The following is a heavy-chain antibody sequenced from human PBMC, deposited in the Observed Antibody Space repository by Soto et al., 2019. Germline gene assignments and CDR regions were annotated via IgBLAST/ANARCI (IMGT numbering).Heavy chain of an antibody. CDR3: ARDELGSGYEYYYYYGMDV. D-gene: IGHD5-12*01. CDR1: GYTFTGYY. J-gene: IGHJ6*02. V-gene: IGHV1-2*02. Sequence: ASVKVSCKASGYTFTGYYVHWVRQAPGQGLEWMGWINPNSGGTNYAQKFQGRVTMTRDTSISTAYMELSRLRSDDTAVYYCARDELGSGYEYYYYYGMDVWGQGTTVTVSS. CDR2: INPNSGGT.